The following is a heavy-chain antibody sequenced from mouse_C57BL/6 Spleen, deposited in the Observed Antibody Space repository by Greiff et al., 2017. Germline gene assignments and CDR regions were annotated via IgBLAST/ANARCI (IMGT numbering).Heavy chain of an antibody. Sequence: VQLQQSGAELVKPGASVKMSCKASGYTFTTYPIEWMKQNHGKSLEWIGNFHPYNDDTKYNEKFKGKATLTVEKSSSTVYLELSRLTSEDSAVYYGAKNDYDDGGYFDVWGKGTTVTVSS. V-gene: IGHV1-47*01. CDR3: AKNDYDDGGYFDV. J-gene: IGHJ1*03. CDR2: FHPYNDDT. D-gene: IGHD2-4*01. CDR1: GYTFTTYP.